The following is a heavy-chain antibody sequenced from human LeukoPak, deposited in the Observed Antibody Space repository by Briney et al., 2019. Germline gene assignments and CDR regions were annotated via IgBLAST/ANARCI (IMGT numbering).Heavy chain of an antibody. CDR1: GFTFDDYA. J-gene: IGHJ4*02. D-gene: IGHD2-2*01. Sequence: GGSLRLSCAASGFTFDDYAMHWVRQAPGKGLEWVSGISWNSGSIGYADSVKGRFTISRDNAKNSLYLQMNSLRAEDMALYYCAKGSCSSTSCFFDYWGQGTLVTVSS. CDR2: ISWNSGSI. V-gene: IGHV3-9*03. CDR3: AKGSCSSTSCFFDY.